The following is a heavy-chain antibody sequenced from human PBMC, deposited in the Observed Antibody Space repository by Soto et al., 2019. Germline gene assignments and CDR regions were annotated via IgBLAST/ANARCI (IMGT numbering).Heavy chain of an antibody. D-gene: IGHD6-13*01. CDR2: IYYSGST. CDR1: GGSISSSSYY. Sequence: QLQLQESGPGLVKPSETLSLTCTVSGGSISSSSYYWGWIRQPPGKGLEWIGSIYYSGSTYYNPSLKSRVTLSVDTSKNQFSLKLSSVTAADTAVYYCARNPIAAAVNWFDPWGQGTLVTVSS. CDR3: ARNPIAAAVNWFDP. V-gene: IGHV4-39*01. J-gene: IGHJ5*02.